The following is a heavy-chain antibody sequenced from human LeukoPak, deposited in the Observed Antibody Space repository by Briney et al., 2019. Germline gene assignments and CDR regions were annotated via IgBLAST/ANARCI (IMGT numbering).Heavy chain of an antibody. V-gene: IGHV3-23*01. D-gene: IGHD6-13*01. J-gene: IGHJ4*02. CDR3: AKGQMPGTYDY. Sequence: XXRLSCAASGFTFSTYAMSWVRQAPGKGLEWVSAISGSGGSTYYADSVKGRFTISRDNSKNTLYLQMNSLRAEDTAVYYCAKGQMPGTYDYWGQGTLVTVSS. CDR1: GFTFSTYA. CDR2: ISGSGGST.